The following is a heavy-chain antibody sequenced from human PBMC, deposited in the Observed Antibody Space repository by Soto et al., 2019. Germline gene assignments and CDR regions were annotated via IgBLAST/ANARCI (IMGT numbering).Heavy chain of an antibody. J-gene: IGHJ4*02. V-gene: IGHV4-39*01. CDR3: VRHESGTTRDY. CDR1: GGSISSSSYY. D-gene: IGHD1-7*01. Sequence: PSETLSLTCTVSGGSISSSSYYWGWIRQPPGKGLEWIGSIYYSGTTYYNPSLKSRVTISVDTSKNQFSLKLSSVTAADTAVYYCVRHESGTTRDYWGQGTLVTVSS. CDR2: IYYSGTT.